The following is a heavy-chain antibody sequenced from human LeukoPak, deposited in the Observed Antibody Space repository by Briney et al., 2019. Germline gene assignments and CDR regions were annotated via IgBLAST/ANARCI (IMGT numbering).Heavy chain of an antibody. D-gene: IGHD3-10*01. V-gene: IGHV4-34*01. J-gene: IGHJ4*02. CDR2: INHSGST. Sequence: SETLSLTCAVYGGSFSGYYWSWVRQPPGKGLEWIGEINHSGSTNYNPSLTSRVTISVDTSKNQFSLKLSSVTAADTAVYYCARVRGSYYGSGSYYNWGQGTLVTVSS. CDR3: ARVRGSYYGSGSYYN. CDR1: GGSFSGYY.